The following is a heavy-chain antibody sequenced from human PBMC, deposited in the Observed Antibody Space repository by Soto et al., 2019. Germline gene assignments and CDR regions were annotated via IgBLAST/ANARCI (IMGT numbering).Heavy chain of an antibody. CDR3: ASALRSYYSDSSGGDTNAFDI. V-gene: IGHV4-31*03. CDR1: GGSISSGGYY. D-gene: IGHD3-22*01. CDR2: IHYRGST. Sequence: QVQLQESGPGLVKPSQTLSLTCTVSGGSISSGGYYWSWIRQHPGKGLEWIWYIHYRGSTYYNPSLKRRVNISVETSKNQSSLELGSVTAADTAVYYCASALRSYYSDSSGGDTNAFDIWGQGTMVTVSS. J-gene: IGHJ3*02.